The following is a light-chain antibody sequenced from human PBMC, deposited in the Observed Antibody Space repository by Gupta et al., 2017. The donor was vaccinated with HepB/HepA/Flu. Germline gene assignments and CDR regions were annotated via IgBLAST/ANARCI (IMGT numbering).Light chain of an antibody. J-gene: IGLJ3*02. CDR1: SNNVGNQG. V-gene: IGLV10-54*04. CDR3: SAWDSSLSAQV. Sequence: QAGLTQPPSVSKGSRQTATLTCTGNSNNVGNQGAAWLQQHQGHPPKLLSYRNNNRPSGISERFSESRSGNTASLAITGLQPEDEADYYCSAWDSSLSAQVFGGGTKLTVL. CDR2: RNN.